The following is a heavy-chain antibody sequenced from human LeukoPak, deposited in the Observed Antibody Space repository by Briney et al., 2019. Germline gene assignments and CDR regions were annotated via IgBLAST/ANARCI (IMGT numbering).Heavy chain of an antibody. Sequence: PSETLSLTCAVYGGSFSGYYWSWIRQPPGKGLEWIGEINHSGSTNYNPSLKSRVTISVDTSKNQFSLKLSSVTAADTAVYYCARARRIAVAGRPFDPWAREPWSPSPQ. V-gene: IGHV4-34*01. CDR1: GGSFSGYY. J-gene: IGHJ5*02. CDR2: INHSGST. D-gene: IGHD6-19*01. CDR3: ARARRIAVAGRPFDP.